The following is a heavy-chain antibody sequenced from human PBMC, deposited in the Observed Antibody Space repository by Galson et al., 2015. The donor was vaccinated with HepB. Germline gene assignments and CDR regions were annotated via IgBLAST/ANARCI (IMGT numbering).Heavy chain of an antibody. CDR3: ARVVRYCTGGVCPPYYFDY. Sequence: SVKVSCKASGYTFTSYAMHWVRQAPGQRLEWMGWINAGNGNTEYSQKFQGRVTITRDTSASTAYMELSSLRSEDTAVYYCARVVRYCTGGVCPPYYFDYWGQGTLVTVSS. D-gene: IGHD2-8*02. V-gene: IGHV1-3*01. CDR1: GYTFTSYA. CDR2: INAGNGNT. J-gene: IGHJ4*02.